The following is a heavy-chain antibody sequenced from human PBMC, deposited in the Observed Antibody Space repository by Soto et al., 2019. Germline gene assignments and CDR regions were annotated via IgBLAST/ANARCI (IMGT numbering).Heavy chain of an antibody. J-gene: IGHJ6*02. D-gene: IGHD3-3*01. Sequence: XGSLRLTDAASGFTFSSYSMSWVRQAPGKGLDWVSAISVSGGSTYYADSVKGRFTISRDNSKNTLYLQMNSLRAEDTAVYYCEKDLTYYDFWSGYYTGHLWNYYYGMDVWGQGTTVTVSS. CDR2: ISVSGGST. CDR3: EKDLTYYDFWSGYYTGHLWNYYYGMDV. CDR1: GFTFSSYS. V-gene: IGHV3-23*01.